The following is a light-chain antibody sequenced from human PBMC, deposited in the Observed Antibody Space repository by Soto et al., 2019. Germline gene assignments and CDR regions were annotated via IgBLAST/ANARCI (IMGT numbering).Light chain of an antibody. Sequence: DIQMTQSPSSLSASVGDRVTITCRASQDISNYLAWYQQKAGKVPKLLIYAASTLQSGVPSRFTGSASGTDFTLTISSLQPEDVATYSCQKYDSAPLTFGGGTKVEIK. CDR1: QDISNY. V-gene: IGKV1-27*01. CDR2: AAS. CDR3: QKYDSAPLT. J-gene: IGKJ4*01.